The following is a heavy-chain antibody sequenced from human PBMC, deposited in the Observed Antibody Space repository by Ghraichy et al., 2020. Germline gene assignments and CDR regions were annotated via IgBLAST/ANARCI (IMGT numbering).Heavy chain of an antibody. D-gene: IGHD4-17*01. CDR2: ITGSSITI. V-gene: IGHV3-48*01. CDR1: GFSFSDYS. CDR3: ARDPYGDYKYGGTDY. J-gene: IGHJ4*02. Sequence: GGSLRLSCEGSGFSFSDYSMIWVRLTPRKALEWVSYITGSSITIFYTDSVKGRFTISRDNAKNSLYLQMNSLRAEDTAVYYCARDPYGDYKYGGTDYWGRGTLVSVSS.